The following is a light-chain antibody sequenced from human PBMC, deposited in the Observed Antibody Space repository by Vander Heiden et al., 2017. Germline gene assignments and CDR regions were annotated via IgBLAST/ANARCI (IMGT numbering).Light chain of an antibody. CDR3: QAWDSSTVV. J-gene: IGLJ2*01. CDR2: QDS. Sequence: SYALTQPPSVSVSPGQTASIPCSGANLGDKYACWYQQKPGQSPVLVIYQDSKRPSGIPARFSGSNSGNTATLTISGTQAMDEADYYCQAWDSSTVVFGGGTKLTVL. V-gene: IGLV3-1*01. CDR1: NLGDKY.